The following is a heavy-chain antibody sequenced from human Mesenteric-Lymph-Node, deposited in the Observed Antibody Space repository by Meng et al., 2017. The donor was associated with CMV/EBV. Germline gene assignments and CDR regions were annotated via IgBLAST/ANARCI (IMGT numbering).Heavy chain of an antibody. D-gene: IGHD4-17*01. J-gene: IGHJ6*02. CDR1: GGSFSGYY. CDR2: INHSGST. CDR3: ARIRLYYGMDV. V-gene: IGHV4-34*01. Sequence: LTCAVYGGSFSGYYWSWIRQPPGKGLEWIGEINHSGSTNYNPSPKSRVTISVDTSKNQFSLKLSSVTAADTAVYYCARIRLYYGMDVWGQGTTVTVSS.